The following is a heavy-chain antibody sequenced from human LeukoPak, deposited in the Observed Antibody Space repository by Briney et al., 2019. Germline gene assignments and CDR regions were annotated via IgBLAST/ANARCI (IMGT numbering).Heavy chain of an antibody. Sequence: SVKVSCKASGGTFSSYAISWVRQAPGQGLEWMGRIIPILGIANYAQKFQGRVTITADKSTSTAYMELSSLRSEDTAVYYCARSPLFPTDYGDLPYFDYWGQGTLVTVSS. CDR3: ARSPLFPTDYGDLPYFDY. CDR2: IIPILGIA. CDR1: GGTFSSYA. D-gene: IGHD4-17*01. V-gene: IGHV1-69*04. J-gene: IGHJ4*02.